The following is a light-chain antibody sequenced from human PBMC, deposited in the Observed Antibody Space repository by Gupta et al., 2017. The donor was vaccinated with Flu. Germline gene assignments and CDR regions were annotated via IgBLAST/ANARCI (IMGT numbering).Light chain of an antibody. CDR1: QFIDNW. CDR2: GAS. J-gene: IGKJ1*01. Sequence: PSSMSASVGVRVSISCLASQFIDNWLGWYQQKPGEPPKLLIYGASRLRRGVPSRFNGSGSGTEFSLTITSLQSEDFATYYCQQSDSFPRTFGQGTKVDIK. CDR3: QQSDSFPRT. V-gene: IGKV1-12*01.